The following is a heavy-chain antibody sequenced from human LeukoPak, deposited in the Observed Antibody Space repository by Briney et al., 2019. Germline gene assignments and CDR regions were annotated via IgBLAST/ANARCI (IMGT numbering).Heavy chain of an antibody. D-gene: IGHD5-18*01. J-gene: IGHJ6*02. V-gene: IGHV1-2*02. CDR3: AQDTAMVTQSSYYYYYGMDV. Sequence: ASVKVSCKASGYTFTGYYMHWVRQAPGQGLEWMGWINPNSGGTNYAQKFQGRVTMTRDTSISTAYMELSRLRSDDTAVYYCAQDTAMVTQSSYYYYYGMDVWGQGTTVTVSS. CDR1: GYTFTGYY. CDR2: INPNSGGT.